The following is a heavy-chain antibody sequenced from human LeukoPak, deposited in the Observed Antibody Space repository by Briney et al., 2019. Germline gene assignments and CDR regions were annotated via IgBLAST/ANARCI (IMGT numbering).Heavy chain of an antibody. D-gene: IGHD4-11*01. CDR3: AKEEGQHSNREYYMDV. CDR1: GFTFSSYG. V-gene: IGHV3-30*02. Sequence: GGSLRLSCAASGFTFSSYGMHWVRQAPGKGLEWVAFIRYDGSNKYYADSVKGRFTISRDNSKNTLYLQMNSLRAEDTAVYYCAKEEGQHSNREYYMDVWGKGTTVTVSS. CDR2: IRYDGSNK. J-gene: IGHJ6*03.